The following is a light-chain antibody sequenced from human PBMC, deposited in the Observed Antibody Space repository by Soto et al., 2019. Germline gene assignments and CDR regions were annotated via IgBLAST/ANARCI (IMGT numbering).Light chain of an antibody. Sequence: QSALTQPASVSGSPGQAITISCTGTSSDVGGYNYVSWYQQHPGKAPKLMIYEVSNRPSGVSDRFSGSESGNTASLTISGLQVEDEADYYCTSYTSSSTPVFGTGTKVTVL. CDR3: TSYTSSSTPV. J-gene: IGLJ1*01. CDR1: SSDVGGYNY. V-gene: IGLV2-14*01. CDR2: EVS.